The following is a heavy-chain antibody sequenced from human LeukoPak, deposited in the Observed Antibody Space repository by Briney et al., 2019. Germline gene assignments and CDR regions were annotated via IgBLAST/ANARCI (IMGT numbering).Heavy chain of an antibody. D-gene: IGHD2-15*01. Sequence: GGSLRLSCAASGFTFSTHVMLWVRQAPGKGLEWVAIISYDGSNKYYGDSVKGRITISRDNSKNTLFLQLNSLRAEDTAVYYCARDYSGGLDYWGQGTLVTVSS. J-gene: IGHJ4*02. CDR1: GFTFSTHV. CDR2: ISYDGSNK. V-gene: IGHV3-30-3*01. CDR3: ARDYSGGLDY.